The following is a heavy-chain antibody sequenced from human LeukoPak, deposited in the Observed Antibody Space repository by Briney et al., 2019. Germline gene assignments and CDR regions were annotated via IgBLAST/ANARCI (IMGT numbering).Heavy chain of an antibody. CDR1: GFTFTTYT. CDR2: ISSTNSTI. CDR3: ARSRGNDY. J-gene: IGHJ4*02. Sequence: GGSLRLSCAASGFTFTTYTMNWARQAPGKGLEWISYISSTNSTIEYADSVKGRFTISRDNAKNSLYLQMNSLRDEDTAVYYCARSRGNDYWGQGTLVTVSS. V-gene: IGHV3-48*02.